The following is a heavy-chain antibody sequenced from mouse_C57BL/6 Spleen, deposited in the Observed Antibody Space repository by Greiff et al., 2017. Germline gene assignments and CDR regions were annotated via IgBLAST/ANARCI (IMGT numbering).Heavy chain of an antibody. V-gene: IGHV2-6-1*01. CDR2: IWSDGST. CDR1: GFSLTSYG. J-gene: IGHJ4*01. Sequence: VQLVESGPGLVAPSQSLSITCTVSGFSLTSYGVHWVRQPPGQGLEWLVVIWSDGSTTYNSALNSRLSISKDNSKSQVFLKMNSLQTDDTAMYYCARHEDLLGYAMDYWGQGTSVTVSS. CDR3: ARHEDLLGYAMDY. D-gene: IGHD2-1*01.